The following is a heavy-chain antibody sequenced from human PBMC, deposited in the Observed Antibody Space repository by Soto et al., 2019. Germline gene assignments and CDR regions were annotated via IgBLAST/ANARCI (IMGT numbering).Heavy chain of an antibody. D-gene: IGHD1-1*01. V-gene: IGHV3-30*04. CDR1: GFTFANYA. CDR3: AMAFSGTTGQRAPVH. CDR2: ISHHGSDK. J-gene: IGHJ4*02. Sequence: QVQLLESGGGVVQPGRSLRLSCAVSGFTFANYAMNWVRQAPGKGLEWVAVISHHGSDKYYADSVKGRFTISRDNSKNTLYLQMNSLRTDDTAMYYCAMAFSGTTGQRAPVHWGQVVLFTVSS.